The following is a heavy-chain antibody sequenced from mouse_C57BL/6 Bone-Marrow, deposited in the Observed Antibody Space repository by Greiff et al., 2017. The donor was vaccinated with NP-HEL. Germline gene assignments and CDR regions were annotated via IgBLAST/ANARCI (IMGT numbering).Heavy chain of an antibody. CDR3: TKEPLNYYGSSYWYFDV. D-gene: IGHD1-1*01. J-gene: IGHJ1*03. CDR1: GYTFTSYW. V-gene: IGHV1-5*01. Sequence: VQLQQSGTVLARPGASVKMSCKTSGYTFTSYWMHWVKQRPGQGLEWIGAIYPGNSDTSYNQKFKGKAKLTAVTSASTAYMELSSLTNEDSAVYYCTKEPLNYYGSSYWYFDVWGTGTTVTVSS. CDR2: IYPGNSDT.